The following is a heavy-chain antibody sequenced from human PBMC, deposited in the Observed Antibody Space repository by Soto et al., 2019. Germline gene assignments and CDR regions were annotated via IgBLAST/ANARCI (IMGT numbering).Heavy chain of an antibody. CDR3: ASFKIVVDERGLLGAAFDY. D-gene: IGHD3-22*01. V-gene: IGHV3-23*01. CDR2: LTRGGTS. J-gene: IGHJ4*02. Sequence: EVHLLESGGGLVQPGGSLRLSCAASGFTFSDYSMSWVRQTPERGLEWVSTLTRGGTSYYADSVQGRFTVSRDNSKNTVSLQMHSLRAEDTALYYCASFKIVVDERGLLGAAFDYWGQGTLVTVSS. CDR1: GFTFSDYS.